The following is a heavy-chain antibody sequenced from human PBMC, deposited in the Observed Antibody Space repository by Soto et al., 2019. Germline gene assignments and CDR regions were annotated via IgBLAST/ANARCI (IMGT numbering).Heavy chain of an antibody. Sequence: SETLSLTCAVSGASIGSGGWWSWVRQPPGKGLEWIAEIFHDGNTNYSPSLKSRVTISVDKSQNQFSLNVYSVTASDTAIYYCVTQKRYYDFWNGPYFDYWGQGTLVTVSS. CDR1: GASIGSGGW. CDR3: VTQKRYYDFWNGPYFDY. CDR2: IFHDGNT. J-gene: IGHJ4*02. V-gene: IGHV4-4*02. D-gene: IGHD3-3*01.